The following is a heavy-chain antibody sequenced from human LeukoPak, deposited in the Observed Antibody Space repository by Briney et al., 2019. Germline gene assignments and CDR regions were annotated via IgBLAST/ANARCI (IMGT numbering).Heavy chain of an antibody. Sequence: PGRSLCPSRAVSVLTSTRYGTHWGCQAPGGRVEWVAFIRNDERKTNNTASVKGRYTISRDNTKNTLYLGMNSLRAEDTAVYYCAKDAEALFTGVWCALDDWGQGTLVTVSS. J-gene: IGHJ4*02. CDR3: AKDAEALFTGVWCALDD. CDR1: VLTSTRYG. CDR2: IRNDERKT. V-gene: IGHV3-30*02. D-gene: IGHD6-19*01.